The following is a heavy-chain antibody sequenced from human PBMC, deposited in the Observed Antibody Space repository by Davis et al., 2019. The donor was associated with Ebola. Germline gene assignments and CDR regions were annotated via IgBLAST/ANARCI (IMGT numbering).Heavy chain of an antibody. D-gene: IGHD3-22*01. CDR1: GYTFTSYG. V-gene: IGHV1-18*01. Sequence: ASVKVSCKTSGYTFTSYGISWVRQAPGQGLEWVGWINTHNGNTNLAQKLHDRVTLTTDTSTSTAYMEMRSLRSDDTAVYYCSRGGITMVVVPRDYYYGMDVWGQGTAVTVSS. CDR2: INTHNGNT. J-gene: IGHJ6*02. CDR3: SRGGITMVVVPRDYYYGMDV.